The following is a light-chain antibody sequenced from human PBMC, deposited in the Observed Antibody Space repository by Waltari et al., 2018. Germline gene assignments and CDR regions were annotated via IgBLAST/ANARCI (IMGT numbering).Light chain of an antibody. CDR1: SSDVGAYTY. J-gene: IGLJ2*01. CDR3: SSFAGSNNLV. V-gene: IGLV2-8*01. CDR2: DVN. Sequence: QSALTQPPSASGSPGQSVTISCTGTSSDVGAYTYVPWYQQHPGKAPKLMIYDVNKRPSGVPDRFSGSKSGNTASLTVSGLQAEDEAAYYCSSFAGSNNLVFGGGTKLTVL.